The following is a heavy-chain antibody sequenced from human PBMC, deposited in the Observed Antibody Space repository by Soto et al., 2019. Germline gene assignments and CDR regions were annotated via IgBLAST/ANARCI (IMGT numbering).Heavy chain of an antibody. D-gene: IGHD3-9*01. J-gene: IGHJ5*02. CDR2: IYYSGST. V-gene: IGHV4-59*01. CDR1: GGSISSYY. Sequence: SETLSLTCTVSGGSISSYYWSWIRQPPGKGLEWIGYIYYSGSTNYNPSLKSRVTISVDTSKNQFSLKLSSVTAADTAVYYCARGYYDILTGYSHEDNWFDPWAQGTLVTVSS. CDR3: ARGYYDILTGYSHEDNWFDP.